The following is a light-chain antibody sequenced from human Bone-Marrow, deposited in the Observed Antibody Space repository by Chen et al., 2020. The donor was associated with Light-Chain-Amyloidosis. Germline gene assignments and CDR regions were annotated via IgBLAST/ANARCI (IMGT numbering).Light chain of an antibody. Sequence: DIQMTQSPSSLSASVGDSVTITCRASQGISNYLAWYQQTPGQVPKLLIYAASTLQSGVPSRFSGSGSGTDCTLSISSLQPEDVATYYCQKYNRAPFTFGPGTKVDSK. J-gene: IGKJ3*01. CDR1: QGISNY. CDR3: QKYNRAPFT. V-gene: IGKV1-27*01. CDR2: AAS.